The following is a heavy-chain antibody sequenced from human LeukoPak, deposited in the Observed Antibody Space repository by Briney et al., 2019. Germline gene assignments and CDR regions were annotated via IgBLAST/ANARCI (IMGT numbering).Heavy chain of an antibody. CDR3: ASATLGPTTPVPPDY. CDR2: MSGSGVHM. J-gene: IGHJ4*02. D-gene: IGHD1-26*01. Sequence: GGSLRLSCVASGFMISDYYMGWIRQAPGKGLEWVSYMSGSGVHMYYADSVRGRFTISRDIAKNSLYLQINSLRADDTAVYYCASATLGPTTPVPPDYWGQGTLVTVSS. CDR1: GFMISDYY. V-gene: IGHV3-11*01.